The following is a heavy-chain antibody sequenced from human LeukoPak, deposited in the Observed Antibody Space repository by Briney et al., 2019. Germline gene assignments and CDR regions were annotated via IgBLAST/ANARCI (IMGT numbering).Heavy chain of an antibody. CDR3: GRVIAGAIDY. D-gene: IGHD6-13*01. J-gene: IGHJ4*02. CDR1: GFTFSSYR. Sequence: GGSLRLSCAASGFTFSSYRMHWVRQAPGKGLEWVANINLDGSERFYVDFVKGRFTISRDNADNSMYLQMNSLRAEDTAVYYCGRVIAGAIDYWGQGTLVTVSS. V-gene: IGHV3-7*01. CDR2: INLDGSER.